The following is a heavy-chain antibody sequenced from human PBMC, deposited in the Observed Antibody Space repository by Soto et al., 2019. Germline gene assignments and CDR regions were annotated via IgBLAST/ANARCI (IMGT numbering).Heavy chain of an antibody. D-gene: IGHD5-18*01. CDR3: AILPRGYSYVLEDY. CDR2: IIPIFGTA. J-gene: IGHJ4*02. V-gene: IGHV1-69*12. Sequence: QVQLVQSGAEVKKPGSSVKVSCKASGGTFSSYAISWVRQAPGQGLEWMGGIIPIFGTANYAQKFQGRVTITAADSTRTASMALTSLRSEDSAVSSSAILPRGYSYVLEDYWGQGTLVTVSS. CDR1: GGTFSSYA.